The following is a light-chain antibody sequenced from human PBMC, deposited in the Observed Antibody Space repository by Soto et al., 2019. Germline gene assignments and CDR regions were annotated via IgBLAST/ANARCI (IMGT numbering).Light chain of an antibody. CDR1: QGISRY. Sequence: AIRMTQSPSSLSASTGDRVTITCRAGQGISRYLAWYQPNPGKAPKLLIYAAVTLQSGVPSRFSGSVSGKDFALIISSLQTEDFATYYCLQDRSHFWTFGQGTKVDIK. V-gene: IGKV1-8*01. CDR2: AAV. J-gene: IGKJ1*01. CDR3: LQDRSHFWT.